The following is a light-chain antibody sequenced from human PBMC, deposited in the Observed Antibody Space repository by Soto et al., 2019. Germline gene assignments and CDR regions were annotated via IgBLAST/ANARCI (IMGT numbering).Light chain of an antibody. CDR3: QQYDSLPRT. CDR1: QGISSF. V-gene: IGKV1-33*01. J-gene: IGKJ1*01. CDR2: DAS. Sequence: DIQLTPSPSFLSASVVDRVTLTCRASQGISSFLAWYQQKPGKAPKLLIYDASNLETGVPSRFSGSGSGTDFNLTISSLQPEDIATYSCQQYDSLPRTFGQGTKVDIK.